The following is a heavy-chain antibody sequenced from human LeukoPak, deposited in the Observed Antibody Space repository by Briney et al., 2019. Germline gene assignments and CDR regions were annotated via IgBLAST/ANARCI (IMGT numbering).Heavy chain of an antibody. CDR2: INPDSGNT. CDR3: ARRVSLSGGSYTDY. J-gene: IGHJ4*02. V-gene: IGHV1-8*01. CDR1: GYSCVSYD. D-gene: IGHD3-16*02. Sequence: ASVKVSCKTSGYSCVSYDINWVRQAAGQGLEWMGWINPDSGNTGYAQKFQGRVTITRNTSTSTACMDLSSLRSEDTAVYYCARRVSLSGGSYTDYWGQGTLVTVSS.